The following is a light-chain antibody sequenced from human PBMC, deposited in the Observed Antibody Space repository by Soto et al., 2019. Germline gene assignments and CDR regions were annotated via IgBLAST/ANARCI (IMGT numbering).Light chain of an antibody. CDR3: SAYARNRDIL. CDR1: SSDVGGYSY. J-gene: IGLJ3*02. Sequence: QSVLTQPPSASGSPGQSVAISCTGTSSDVGGYSYVSWYQQHPGKAPKLMIYEVSKRPSGVPDRFSGSKSGNTASLTVSGLQAEAEADYYCSAYARNRDILFGGGTKVTVL. CDR2: EVS. V-gene: IGLV2-8*01.